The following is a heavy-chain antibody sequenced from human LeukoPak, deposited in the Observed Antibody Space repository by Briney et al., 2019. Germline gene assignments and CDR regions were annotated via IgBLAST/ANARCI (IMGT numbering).Heavy chain of an antibody. Sequence: PSETLSLTCAVSGGSISSGGYYWSWIRQHPGKGLEWIGYIYYSGSTYYNPSLKSRVSLSVDTSKNQFSLKLSSVTAADTAVYYCARGIRGWGFDPWGQGTLVTVSS. CDR3: ARGIRGWGFDP. CDR1: GGSISSGGYY. CDR2: IYYSGST. V-gene: IGHV4-31*11. D-gene: IGHD3-10*01. J-gene: IGHJ5*02.